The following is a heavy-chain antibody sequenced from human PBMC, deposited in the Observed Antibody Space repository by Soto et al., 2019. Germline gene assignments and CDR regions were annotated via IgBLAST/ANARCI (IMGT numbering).Heavy chain of an antibody. J-gene: IGHJ4*02. CDR1: GGSISSGGYS. CDR3: ARVNEGVYCSGGRCQGGYFDY. V-gene: IGHV4-30-2*01. D-gene: IGHD2-15*01. Sequence: SETLSLTCAVSGGSISSGGYSWSWIRQPPGKGLEWIGYIYHSGSTYYNPSLKSRVTISVDRSKNQFSLKLSSVTAADTAVYYCARVNEGVYCSGGRCQGGYFDYWGQGTLVTVSS. CDR2: IYHSGST.